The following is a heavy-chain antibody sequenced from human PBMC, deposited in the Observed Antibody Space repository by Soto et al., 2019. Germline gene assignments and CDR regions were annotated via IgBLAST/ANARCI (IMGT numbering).Heavy chain of an antibody. CDR1: GFSVRSNY. V-gene: IGHV3-53*01. CDR3: ARVRGYSYVFDY. J-gene: IGHJ4*02. CDR2: IYGGDST. Sequence: PGGSLRLSCAASGFSVRSNYMSWVRQAPGKGLEWVSGIYGGDSTYYADSVKGRFTISRDNSKNTLFLQMDSLRAEDTAVYYCARVRGYSYVFDYWGQGSLVTVSS. D-gene: IGHD5-18*01.